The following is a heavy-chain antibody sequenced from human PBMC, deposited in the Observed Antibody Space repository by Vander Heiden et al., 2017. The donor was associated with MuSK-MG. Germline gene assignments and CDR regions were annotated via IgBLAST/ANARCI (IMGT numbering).Heavy chain of an antibody. D-gene: IGHD2-21*01. CDR2: MYPRDSDI. CDR3: ARRGDFSRVFDY. CDR1: GYSFSSYW. V-gene: IGHV5-51*01. Sequence: EVQLVQSGAAVKKPGESLKISCKASGYSFSSYWIAWVRPMPGKGLEWMAMMYPRDSDIRYNPAFQGQVTISDDRSISTAYLHWRSMRASDTAMYYFARRGDFSRVFDYWGQGTLVTVSS. J-gene: IGHJ4*02.